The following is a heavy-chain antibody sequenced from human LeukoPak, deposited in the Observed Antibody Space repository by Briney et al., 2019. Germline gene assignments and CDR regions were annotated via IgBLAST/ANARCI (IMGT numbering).Heavy chain of an antibody. CDR3: ARGFRYYYYGMDV. CDR1: GFTFSGSP. J-gene: IGHJ6*02. Sequence: GGSLRLSCAASGFTFSGSPILWVRQASGKGLVWVSRINSDGSSTSYADSVKGRFTISRDNAKNTLYLQMNSLRAEDTAVYYCARGFRYYYYGMDVWGQGTTVTVSS. CDR2: INSDGSST. V-gene: IGHV3-74*01.